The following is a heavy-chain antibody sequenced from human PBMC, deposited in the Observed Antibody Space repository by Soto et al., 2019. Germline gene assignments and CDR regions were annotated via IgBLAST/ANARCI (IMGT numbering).Heavy chain of an antibody. CDR3: ARPGGMSDFWSGYYFDY. D-gene: IGHD3-3*01. CDR2: INAGNGNT. J-gene: IGHJ4*02. V-gene: IGHV1-3*01. Sequence: ASVKVSCKASGYTFTSYAMHWVRQAPGQRLEWMGWINAGNGNTKYSQKFQGRVTITRDTSASTVYMELSSLRSEDTAVYYCARPGGMSDFWSGYYFDYWGQGTLVTVSS. CDR1: GYTFTSYA.